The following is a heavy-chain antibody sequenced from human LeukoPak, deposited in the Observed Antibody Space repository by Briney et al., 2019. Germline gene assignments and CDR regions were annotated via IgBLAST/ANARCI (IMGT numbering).Heavy chain of an antibody. Sequence: SETLSLTCAVYGGSFSGYYWSWIRQPPGKGLEWIGEINHSGSTNYNPSLKSRVTISVDTSKNQFSLKLSSVTAADTAVYYCARLIHYSSSSGLCWFDPWGQGTLVTVSS. D-gene: IGHD6-6*01. CDR1: GGSFSGYY. V-gene: IGHV4-34*01. CDR3: ARLIHYSSSSGLCWFDP. J-gene: IGHJ5*02. CDR2: INHSGST.